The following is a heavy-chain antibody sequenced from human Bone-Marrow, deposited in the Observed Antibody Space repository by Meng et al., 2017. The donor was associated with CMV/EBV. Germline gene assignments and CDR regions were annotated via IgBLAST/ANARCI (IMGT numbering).Heavy chain of an antibody. V-gene: IGHV4-38-2*02. D-gene: IGHD6-19*01. CDR2: IYHSGST. Sequence: GSLRLSCTVSGYSISSGYYWGWIRQPPGKGLEWIGSIYHSGSTYYNPSLKSRVTISVDTSKNQFSLKLSSVTAADTAVYYCARGYSSGPTYYYYGMDVWGQGTTVTVSS. CDR1: GYSISSGYY. J-gene: IGHJ6*02. CDR3: ARGYSSGPTYYYYGMDV.